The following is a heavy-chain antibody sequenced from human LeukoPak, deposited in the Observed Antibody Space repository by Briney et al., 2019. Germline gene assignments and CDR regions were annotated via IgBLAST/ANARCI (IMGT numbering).Heavy chain of an antibody. V-gene: IGHV3-48*01. CDR3: ARERYYDSSGYFRFHY. D-gene: IGHD3-22*01. J-gene: IGHJ4*02. Sequence: GSLRLSCAASGFTFSSYSMNWVRQAPGKGLEWVSYISSSSSTIYYADSVKGRFTISRDNAKNSLYLQMNSLRAEDTAVYYCARERYYDSSGYFRFHYWGQGTLVTVSS. CDR1: GFTFSSYS. CDR2: ISSSSSTI.